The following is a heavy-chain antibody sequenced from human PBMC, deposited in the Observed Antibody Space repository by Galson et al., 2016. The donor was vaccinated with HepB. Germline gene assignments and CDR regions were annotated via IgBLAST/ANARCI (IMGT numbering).Heavy chain of an antibody. CDR3: ARDRSSWQEEETFDV. CDR2: IYIAGYT. J-gene: IGHJ3*01. CDR1: GFSVSNNY. V-gene: IGHV3-53*01. D-gene: IGHD6-13*01. Sequence: SLRLSCAASGFSVSNNYMTWVRRSPGKGLEWLSVIYIAGYTFYADSVKGRVTISRDNAKKSLYLQMTSLRAEDTAVYYCARDRSSWQEEETFDVWGQGTLVAVSS.